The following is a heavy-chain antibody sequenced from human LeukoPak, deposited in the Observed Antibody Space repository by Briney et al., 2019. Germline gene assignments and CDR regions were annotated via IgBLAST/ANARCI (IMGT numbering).Heavy chain of an antibody. CDR1: GGSISSSNW. CDR3: ARDRGYCSSTSCYVYWYFDL. D-gene: IGHD2-2*03. J-gene: IGHJ2*01. Sequence: SGTLSLTCAVSGGSISSSNWWSWVRQPPGKGLEWSGEIYHSGSTNYNPSLKSRVTISVDKSKNQFSLKLSSVTAADTAVYYCARDRGYCSSTSCYVYWYFDLWGRGTLVTVSS. V-gene: IGHV4-4*02. CDR2: IYHSGST.